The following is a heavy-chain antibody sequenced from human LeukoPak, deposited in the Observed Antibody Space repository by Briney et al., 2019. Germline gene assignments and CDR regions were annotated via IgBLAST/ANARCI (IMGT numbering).Heavy chain of an antibody. D-gene: IGHD1-26*01. Sequence: SETLSLTCTVSGGSISSGSHYWSWIRQPAGKGLEWIGRIYTSGSTNYNPSLKSRVTISVDTSKNQFSLKLSSVTAADTAVYYCARRVGRYAFDIWGQGTMVTVSS. J-gene: IGHJ3*02. CDR3: ARRVGRYAFDI. CDR1: GGSISSGSHY. V-gene: IGHV4-61*02. CDR2: IYTSGST.